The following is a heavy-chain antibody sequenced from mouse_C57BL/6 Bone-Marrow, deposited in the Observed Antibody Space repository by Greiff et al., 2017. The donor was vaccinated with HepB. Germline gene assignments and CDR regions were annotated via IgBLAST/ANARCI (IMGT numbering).Heavy chain of an antibody. V-gene: IGHV1-81*01. CDR1: GYTFTSYG. CDR2: IYPRSGNT. CDR3: VSHWDEEFAY. Sequence: LVESGAELARPGASVKLSCKASGYTFTSYGISWVKQRTGQGLEWIGEIYPRSGNTYYNEKFKGKATLTADKSSSTAYMELRSLTSEDSAVCFCVSHWDEEFAYWGQGTLVTVSA. D-gene: IGHD4-1*01. J-gene: IGHJ3*01.